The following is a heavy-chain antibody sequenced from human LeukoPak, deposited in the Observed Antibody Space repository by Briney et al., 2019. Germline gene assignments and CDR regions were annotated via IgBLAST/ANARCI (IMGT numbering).Heavy chain of an antibody. V-gene: IGHV3-74*01. CDR3: ARSSYSNYDGAFDI. CDR2: INDDGSDT. Sequence: PGGSLRLSCAASGFTFKLYWMHWVRQVPGKRPVWVSRINDDGSDTIYADSVRGRFTISRDDAKNTVYLQMNNLRAEDTAVYYCARSSYSNYDGAFDIWGQGTMVTVSS. CDR1: GFTFKLYW. D-gene: IGHD4-11*01. J-gene: IGHJ3*02.